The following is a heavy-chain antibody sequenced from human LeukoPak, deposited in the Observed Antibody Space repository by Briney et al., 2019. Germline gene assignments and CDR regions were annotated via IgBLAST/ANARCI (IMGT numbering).Heavy chain of an antibody. D-gene: IGHD1-14*01. V-gene: IGHV4-30-2*01. CDR2: IYHSGST. Sequence: SETLSLTCTVSGGSISSGGYYWSWIRQPPGKGLEWIGYIYHSGSTYYNPSLKSRVAISVDRSKNQFSLKLSSVTAADTAAYYCARVRSNWNHPFDYWGQGTLVTVSS. J-gene: IGHJ4*02. CDR1: GGSISSGGYY. CDR3: ARVRSNWNHPFDY.